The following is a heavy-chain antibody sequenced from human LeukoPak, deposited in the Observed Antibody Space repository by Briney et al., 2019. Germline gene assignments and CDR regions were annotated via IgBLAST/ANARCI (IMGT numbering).Heavy chain of an antibody. D-gene: IGHD3-3*01. V-gene: IGHV4-59*01. CDR1: GGSISSYY. Sequence: PSETLSLTCTVSGGSISSYYWSWIRQPPGKGLEWIGYIYYSGSTNYNPSLKSRVTISVDTSKNQFSLKLSSVTAADMAVYYCARAKGGYDFWSGYPYFDYWGQGTLVTVSS. CDR3: ARAKGGYDFWSGYPYFDY. J-gene: IGHJ4*02. CDR2: IYYSGST.